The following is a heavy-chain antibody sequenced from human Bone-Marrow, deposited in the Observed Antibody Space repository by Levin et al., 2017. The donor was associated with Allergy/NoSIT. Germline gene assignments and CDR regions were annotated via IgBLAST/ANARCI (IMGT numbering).Heavy chain of an antibody. J-gene: IGHJ3*02. CDR3: ARRFYFHGSGKDAFDM. D-gene: IGHD2-15*01. Sequence: GSGPTLVKPTQTLTLTCTFSGFSLSQSGVGVGWIRQPPGKAPEWLALIYWDDDKRYRSSLKSRLTVTKDTSKNQVVLTMTNMDPVDTATYYCARRFYFHGSGKDAFDMWGQGTRVTVSS. CDR1: GFSLSQSGVG. CDR2: IYWDDDK. V-gene: IGHV2-5*02.